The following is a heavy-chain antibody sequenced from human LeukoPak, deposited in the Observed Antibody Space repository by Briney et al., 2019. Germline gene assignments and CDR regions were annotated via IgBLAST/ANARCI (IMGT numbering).Heavy chain of an antibody. CDR2: INHSGST. Sequence: SETLSLTCAVYGGSFSGYYWSWIRQPPGKGLEWIGEINHSGSTNYNPSLKSRVTISVDTSKNQFSLKLSSVTAAGTAVYYCARRSTYYYDSSGYYVFDYWGQGTLVTVSS. V-gene: IGHV4-34*01. D-gene: IGHD3-22*01. CDR1: GGSFSGYY. CDR3: ARRSTYYYDSSGYYVFDY. J-gene: IGHJ4*02.